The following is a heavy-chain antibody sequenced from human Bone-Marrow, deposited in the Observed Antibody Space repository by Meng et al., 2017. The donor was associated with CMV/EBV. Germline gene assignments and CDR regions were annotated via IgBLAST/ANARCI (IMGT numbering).Heavy chain of an antibody. J-gene: IGHJ4*02. CDR3: ARSRRVVVIASYPDY. D-gene: IGHD2-21*01. CDR2: ISYDGSNK. CDR1: GFTFSSYA. Sequence: GGSLRLSCAASGFTFSSYAMHWVRQAPGKGLEWVAVISYDGSNKYYADSVKGRFTNSRDNSKNTLYLQMNSLRAEDTAVYYCARSRRVVVIASYPDYWGQGTLVTVSS. V-gene: IGHV3-30-3*01.